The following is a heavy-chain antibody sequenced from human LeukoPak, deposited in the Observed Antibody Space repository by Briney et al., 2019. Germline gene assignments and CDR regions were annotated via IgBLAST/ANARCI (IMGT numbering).Heavy chain of an antibody. J-gene: IGHJ4*02. CDR2: IKHDGSEK. CDR1: GFTVSSYW. V-gene: IGHV3-7*03. D-gene: IGHD6-13*01. Sequence: GGSLRLSCAASGFTVSSYWMSWVRQAPGKGLEWVANIKHDGSEKNYVDSVKGRFTISRDNAKNSLYLQMNSLRAEDTAVYYCARDAPNYSSTWYPSHYWGRGTLVTVSS. CDR3: ARDAPNYSSTWYPSHY.